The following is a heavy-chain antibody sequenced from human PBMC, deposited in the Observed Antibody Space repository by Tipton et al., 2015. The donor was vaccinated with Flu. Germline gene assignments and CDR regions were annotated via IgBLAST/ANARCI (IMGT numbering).Heavy chain of an antibody. CDR1: GFTFDDYA. Sequence: SLRLSCAASGFTFDDYAMHWVRQAPGKGLEWVSGISWNSGSIGYADSVKGRFTISRDNAKNSLYLQMNSLRAEDTALYYCAKSYDYVWGSYRYSYGMDVWGQGTTVTVSS. D-gene: IGHD3-16*02. CDR3: AKSYDYVWGSYRYSYGMDV. J-gene: IGHJ6*02. CDR2: ISWNSGSI. V-gene: IGHV3-9*01.